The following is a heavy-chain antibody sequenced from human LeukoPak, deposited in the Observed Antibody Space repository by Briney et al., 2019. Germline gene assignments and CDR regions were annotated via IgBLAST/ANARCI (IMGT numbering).Heavy chain of an antibody. D-gene: IGHD5-24*01. CDR1: GGSFSGYY. CDR2: INHSGST. CDR3: ARRRDGYNFRGPFDY. V-gene: IGHV4-34*01. Sequence: SETLSLTCAVYGGSFSGYYWSWIRQPPGKGLEWIGEINHSGSTNYNPSLKSRVTISVDTSKNQFSLKLSSVTAADTAVYYCARRRDGYNFRGPFDYWGQGTLVTVS. J-gene: IGHJ4*02.